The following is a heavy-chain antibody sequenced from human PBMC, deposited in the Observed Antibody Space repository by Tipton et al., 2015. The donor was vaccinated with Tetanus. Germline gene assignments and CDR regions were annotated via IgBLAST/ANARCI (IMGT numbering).Heavy chain of an antibody. CDR2: IYYTGNT. V-gene: IGHV4-31*11. J-gene: IGHJ4*02. Sequence: TLSLTCDVSGGSIRSGGYYWTWIRQHPERGLEWIGYIYYTGNTNYNPSLKSRVTISADTSRNQFSLTLSSVTAADTAVYYCARGSGWADFWGQGTQVTVSS. CDR1: GGSIRSGGYY. CDR3: ARGSGWADF. D-gene: IGHD6-19*01.